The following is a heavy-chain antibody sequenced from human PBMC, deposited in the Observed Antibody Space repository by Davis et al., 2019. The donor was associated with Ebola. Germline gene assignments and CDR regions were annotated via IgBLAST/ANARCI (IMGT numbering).Heavy chain of an antibody. CDR3: ARPNYDFWSGHYFFDY. V-gene: IGHV4-31*03. CDR2: IHYSGRT. D-gene: IGHD3-3*01. CDR1: GGSINSGGKY. J-gene: IGHJ4*02. Sequence: MPSETLSLTCTVSGGSINSGGKYWNWIRQHPGKGLEWIGYIHYSGRTYYNPSLKSRVAISVDTSKNQFSLKLSSVTAADTAVYYCARPNYDFWSGHYFFDYWGQGTLVTVSS.